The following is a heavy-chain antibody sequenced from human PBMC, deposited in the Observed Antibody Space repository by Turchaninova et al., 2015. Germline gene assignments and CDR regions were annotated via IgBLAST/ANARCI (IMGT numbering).Heavy chain of an antibody. CDR2: IYYSGST. CDR3: AMAAGGRAFDI. V-gene: IGHV4-39*07. D-gene: IGHD3-16*01. Sequence: QLQLQESGPGLVKPSETLSLTCTVSGGSISSSSYYWGWIRQPPGRGRGWITRIYYSGSTYYNPSLKSRVSTSLDMSKNPLSLKLSSVTAADTALYYCAMAAGGRAFDIWGQGTMVTVSS. CDR1: GGSISSSSYY. J-gene: IGHJ3*02.